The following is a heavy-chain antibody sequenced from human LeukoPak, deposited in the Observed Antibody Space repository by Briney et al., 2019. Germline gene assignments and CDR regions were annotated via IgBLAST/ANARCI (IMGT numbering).Heavy chain of an antibody. V-gene: IGHV1-18*01. Sequence: GASVKVSCKASGYTFTSYGISWVRQAPGQGLEWMGWISAYNGNTNYAQKFQGRVTITRDTSISTAYMELSRLRSDDTAVYYCARGIAALECWFDPWGQGTLVTVSS. D-gene: IGHD6-13*01. CDR1: GYTFTSYG. CDR3: ARGIAALECWFDP. CDR2: ISAYNGNT. J-gene: IGHJ5*02.